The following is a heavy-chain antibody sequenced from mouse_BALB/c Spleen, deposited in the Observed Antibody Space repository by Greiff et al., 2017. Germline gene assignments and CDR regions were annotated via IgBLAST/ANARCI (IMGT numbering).Heavy chain of an antibody. CDR1: GFSLTSYG. D-gene: IGHD2-3*01. V-gene: IGHV2-9*02. CDR3: ARDGRWLLGQGYYAMDY. Sequence: VKLQESGPGLVAPSQSLSITCTVSGFSLTSYGVHWVRQPPGKGLEWLGVIWAGGSTNYNSALMSRLSISKDTSKSQVFLKMNSLQTDDTAMYYCARDGRWLLGQGYYAMDYWGQGTSVTVSS. J-gene: IGHJ4*01. CDR2: IWAGGST.